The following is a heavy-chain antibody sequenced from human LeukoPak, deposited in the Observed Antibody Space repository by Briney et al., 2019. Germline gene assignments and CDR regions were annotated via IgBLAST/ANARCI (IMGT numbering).Heavy chain of an antibody. CDR2: FYYTGTT. J-gene: IGHJ4*02. V-gene: IGHV4-59*01. D-gene: IGHD4-17*01. CDR1: GDSTNTYF. Sequence: SETLSLTCTLSGDSTNTYFWSWIRQSPGKGLEWIGYFYYTGTTNYNPSLKSRVTISVDTSKNQFSLKVNSVTAADTGVYYCASKSTDHGELRFDYWGQGTLVTVSS. CDR3: ASKSTDHGELRFDY.